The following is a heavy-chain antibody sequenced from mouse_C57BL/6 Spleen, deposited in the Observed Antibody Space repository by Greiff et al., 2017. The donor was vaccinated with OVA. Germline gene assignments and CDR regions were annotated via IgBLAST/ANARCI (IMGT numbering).Heavy chain of an antibody. CDR3: ARAPGLYYPGAMDY. D-gene: IGHD1-1*01. V-gene: IGHV5-4*01. J-gene: IGHJ4*01. CDR1: GFTFSSYA. Sequence: EVHLVESGGGLVKPGGSLKLSCAASGFTFSSYAMSWVRQTPEKRLEWVATISDGGSYTYYPDNVKGRFTISRDNAKNNLYLQMSHLKSEDTAMYYGARAPGLYYPGAMDYWGQGTSVTVSS. CDR2: ISDGGSYT.